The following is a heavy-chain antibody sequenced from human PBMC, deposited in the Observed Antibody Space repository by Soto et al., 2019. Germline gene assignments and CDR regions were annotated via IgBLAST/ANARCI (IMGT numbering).Heavy chain of an antibody. Sequence: QLQLQESGSGLVKPSQTLSLTCAVSGGSISSGGYSWSWIRQPPGKGLEWIGYIYHSGSTYYNPSLKSRVTISVDRSKNQFSLKLSSVTAADTAVYCCARAVDTAMPYFDYWGQGTLVTVSS. V-gene: IGHV4-30-2*01. D-gene: IGHD5-18*01. CDR3: ARAVDTAMPYFDY. CDR2: IYHSGST. CDR1: GGSISSGGYS. J-gene: IGHJ4*02.